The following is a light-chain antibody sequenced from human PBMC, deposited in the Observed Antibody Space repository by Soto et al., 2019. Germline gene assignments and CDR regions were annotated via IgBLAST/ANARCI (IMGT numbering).Light chain of an antibody. CDR3: QQYNNWT. CDR1: QSVSSN. CDR2: GAS. J-gene: IGKJ1*01. V-gene: IGKV3-15*01. Sequence: DIVMTQSPATLSVSPGERATLSCRASQSVSSNLAWYQQKPGQAPRLLIYGASARATGIPARLSGSGSGTEFTLTISSLQSEDFAVYYCQQYNNWTLGQGTKVDIK.